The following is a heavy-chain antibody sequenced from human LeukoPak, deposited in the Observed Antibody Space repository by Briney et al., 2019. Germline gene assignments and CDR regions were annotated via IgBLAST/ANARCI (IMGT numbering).Heavy chain of an antibody. V-gene: IGHV5-51*01. CDR1: GYSYTTYW. CDR2: IYPGDSDT. J-gene: IGHJ4*02. D-gene: IGHD3-22*01. Sequence: GESLKISCKGSGYSYTTYWIGWVRQMPGRGLEWMGIIYPGDSDTRYSPSFQGQVTISADKSISTAYLQWSSLKASDTAMYYCARQFRDSSGYYSYYFDYWGQGTLVTVSS. CDR3: ARQFRDSSGYYSYYFDY.